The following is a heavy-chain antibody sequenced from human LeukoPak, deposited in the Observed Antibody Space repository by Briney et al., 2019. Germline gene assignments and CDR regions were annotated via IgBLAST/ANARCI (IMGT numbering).Heavy chain of an antibody. V-gene: IGHV4-4*02. CDR3: AIRFGRLEAGGTPFDS. D-gene: IGHD6-13*01. J-gene: IGHJ4*02. CDR2: IYHSGST. CDR1: GGSISSSNW. Sequence: SGTLSLTCAVSGGSISSSNWWRWVRQPPGKGLEWIGEIYHSGSTNYNPSLKSRVTISVDKSKNQFSLKLTSVTAADTALYYCAIRFGRLEAGGTPFDSWGQGTLVTVSS.